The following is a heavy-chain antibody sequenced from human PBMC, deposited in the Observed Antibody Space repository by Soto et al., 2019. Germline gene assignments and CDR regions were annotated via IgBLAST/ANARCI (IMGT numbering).Heavy chain of an antibody. Sequence: SETLSLTCTVSGGSISSYYWSWVRQPAGKGLEWIGRIYTSGSTNYTPSLKSRVTMSVDTSKNQFSLKLSSVTAADTAVYYCARARGTGSSSFEFDYWGQGTLVTVSS. V-gene: IGHV4-4*07. J-gene: IGHJ4*02. CDR2: IYTSGST. D-gene: IGHD6-13*01. CDR3: ARARGTGSSSFEFDY. CDR1: GGSISSYY.